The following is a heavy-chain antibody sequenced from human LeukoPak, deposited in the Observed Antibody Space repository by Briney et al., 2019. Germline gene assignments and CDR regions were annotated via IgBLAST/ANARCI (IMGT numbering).Heavy chain of an antibody. CDR1: GYTFTGYD. Sequence: ASVKVSCKASGYTFTGYDINWVRQATGQGLEWMGWMNPNSGNTGYAQKFQGRVTMTRNTSISTAYMELSSLRSEDTAVYYCASPIMTTATGAFDIWGQGTMVTVSS. CDR3: ASPIMTTATGAFDI. CDR2: MNPNSGNT. V-gene: IGHV1-8*01. J-gene: IGHJ3*02. D-gene: IGHD4-17*01.